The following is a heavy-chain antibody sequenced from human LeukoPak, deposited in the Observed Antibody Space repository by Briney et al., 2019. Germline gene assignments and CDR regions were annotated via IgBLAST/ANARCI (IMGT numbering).Heavy chain of an antibody. D-gene: IGHD5-12*01. J-gene: IGHJ6*02. CDR2: INTGGSTT. CDR1: GFTFSSYW. Sequence: GGSLRLSCAASGFTFSSYWMHWVRQAPGKGLVWVSRINTGGSTTDYADSVKGRFTISRDNSKNTLYVQMNSLRAEDTAVYYCARARGYSGYESKWYYYGMDVWGQGTTVTVSS. CDR3: ARARGYSGYESKWYYYGMDV. V-gene: IGHV3-74*01.